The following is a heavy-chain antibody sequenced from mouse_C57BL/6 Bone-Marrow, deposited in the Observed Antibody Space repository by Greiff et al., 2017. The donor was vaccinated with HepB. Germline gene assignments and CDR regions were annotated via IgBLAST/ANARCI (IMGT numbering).Heavy chain of an antibody. CDR2: ISDGGSYT. J-gene: IGHJ2*01. D-gene: IGHD1-1*01. CDR3: ARAGSSYNFDY. Sequence: EVQGVESGGGLVKPGGSLKLSCAASGFTFSSYAMSWVRQTPEKRLEWVATISDGGSYTYYPDNVKGRFTISRDNAKNNLYLQMSHLKSEDTAMYYCARAGSSYNFDYWGQGTTLTVSS. V-gene: IGHV5-4*01. CDR1: GFTFSSYA.